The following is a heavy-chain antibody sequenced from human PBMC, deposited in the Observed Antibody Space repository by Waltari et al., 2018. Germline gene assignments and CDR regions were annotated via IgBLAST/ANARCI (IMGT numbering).Heavy chain of an antibody. Sequence: DVQVVESGGGLVQPGGSLRLSCAASGFSVTNKYMNWVRQAPGKGLEWVSILYSAGATYDADSVQGRFTVSRDNFRNTLYLQMNSLRAEDTAVYYCVSMTYHYDSDGLLTDVIDLWGQGTKVTVSS. D-gene: IGHD3-9*01. J-gene: IGHJ3*01. CDR2: LYSAGAT. CDR3: VSMTYHYDSDGLLTDVIDL. CDR1: GFSVTNKY. V-gene: IGHV3-66*02.